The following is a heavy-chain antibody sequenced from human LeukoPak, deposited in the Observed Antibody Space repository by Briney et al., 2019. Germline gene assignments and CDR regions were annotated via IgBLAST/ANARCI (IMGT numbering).Heavy chain of an antibody. CDR1: GYTFPNYG. Sequence: ASVKVSCKASGYTFPNYGISWVRQAPGQGLEWMGWIGAYNGNTHYAQKFQGSVAMTTDTSTKTVYMELRSLRFDGTAVYYCARDRRFSSGGSRPRYYYGMDVWGQGTTVTVSS. D-gene: IGHD3-10*01. V-gene: IGHV1-18*04. J-gene: IGHJ6*02. CDR2: IGAYNGNT. CDR3: ARDRRFSSGGSRPRYYYGMDV.